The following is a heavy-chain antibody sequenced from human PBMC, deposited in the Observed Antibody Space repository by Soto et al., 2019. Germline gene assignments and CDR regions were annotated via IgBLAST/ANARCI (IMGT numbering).Heavy chain of an antibody. CDR3: ARVRYGVKYFDY. Sequence: SVKVSCKASGGTFSSYAISWVRQAPGQGLEWMGGIIPIFGTANYAQKFQGRVTITADESTSTAYMELSSLRSEDTAVYYCARVRYGVKYFDYWGQGTLVTVSS. J-gene: IGHJ4*02. CDR2: IIPIFGTA. D-gene: IGHD3-10*01. CDR1: GGTFSSYA. V-gene: IGHV1-69*13.